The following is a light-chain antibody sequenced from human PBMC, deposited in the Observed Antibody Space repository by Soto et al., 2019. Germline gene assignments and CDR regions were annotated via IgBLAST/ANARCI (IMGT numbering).Light chain of an antibody. CDR1: LTIGDS. J-gene: IGKJ1*01. CDR3: LQTYILPMT. Sequence: DIQMTQSPSSLSASVGDRVTITCRASLTIGDSLSWFQQKAGKPPTLLIYGASALQSGVPARFSGRGSGTDFTLTISNMQREDFATYYCLQTYILPMTFGQGTKVEFK. V-gene: IGKV1-39*01. CDR2: GAS.